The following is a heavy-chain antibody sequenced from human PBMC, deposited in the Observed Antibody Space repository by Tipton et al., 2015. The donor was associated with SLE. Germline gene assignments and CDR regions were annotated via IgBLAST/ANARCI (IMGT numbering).Heavy chain of an antibody. D-gene: IGHD3-9*01. J-gene: IGHJ3*02. Sequence: TLSLTCAVYGGSLSGHYWSWIRQSPGKGLECIGESNDSGKTNYNAALKSRATISMDTSRNQFSLRLTSVSAADTAVYYCARGQGYYDIRGGAFDIWGQGTMVTVSS. CDR2: SNDSGKT. V-gene: IGHV4-34*01. CDR3: ARGQGYYDIRGGAFDI. CDR1: GGSLSGHY.